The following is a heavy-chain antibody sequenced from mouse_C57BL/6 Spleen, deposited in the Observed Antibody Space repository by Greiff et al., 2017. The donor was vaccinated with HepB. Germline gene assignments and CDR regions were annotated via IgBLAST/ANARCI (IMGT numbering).Heavy chain of an antibody. J-gene: IGHJ4*01. Sequence: EVMLVESGGGLVQPGGSLSLSCAASGFNFTDYYMSWVRQPPGKALEWLGFIRNKANGYTTEYSASVKGRFTIYRDNSQSILYLQMNAPRAEDSATYYCARFNYDAMDYWGQGTSVTVSS. CDR3: ARFNYDAMDY. CDR2: IRNKANGYTT. V-gene: IGHV7-3*01. CDR1: GFNFTDYY.